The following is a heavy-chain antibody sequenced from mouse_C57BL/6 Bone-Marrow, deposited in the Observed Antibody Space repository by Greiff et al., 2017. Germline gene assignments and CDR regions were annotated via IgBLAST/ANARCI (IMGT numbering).Heavy chain of an antibody. Sequence: VQLQQPGAELVKPGASVKLSCKASGYTFTSYWMHWVKQRPGQGLEWIGMIHPNSGSTNYNEKFKSKATLTVDKSSSTAYIQLSSLTSEDSAVYYCARQDSITTVVNYWGQGTTLTVSS. V-gene: IGHV1-64*01. J-gene: IGHJ2*01. D-gene: IGHD1-1*01. CDR2: IHPNSGST. CDR1: GYTFTSYW. CDR3: ARQDSITTVVNY.